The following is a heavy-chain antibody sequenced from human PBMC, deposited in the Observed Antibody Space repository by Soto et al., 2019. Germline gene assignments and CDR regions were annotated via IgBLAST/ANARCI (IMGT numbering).Heavy chain of an antibody. V-gene: IGHV4-30-2*01. CDR1: GGSISSGFYS. CDR2: IYHSGNT. J-gene: IGHJ5*02. Sequence: SETLSLTCAVSGGSISSGFYSWSWIRQPPGKGLEWIGYIYHSGNTYYNPSLKSRVSISVDRSKNQFSLKLSSVTAADTAVYYCARVPSPWGQGTLVTVSS. CDR3: ARVPSP.